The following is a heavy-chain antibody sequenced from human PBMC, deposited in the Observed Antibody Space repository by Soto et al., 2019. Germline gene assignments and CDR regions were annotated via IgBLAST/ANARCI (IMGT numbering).Heavy chain of an antibody. CDR2: IHHSGNT. D-gene: IGHD3-16*01. Sequence: PSETLSLTCAVSGGSISSSNWWSWVRRPPGKGLEWIGEIHHSGNTNYNPSLKSRVTISVDKSKNQFYLKLSSVTAADTAVYYCAKGGFTNWFDPWGQGTLVTVSS. CDR1: GGSISSSNW. V-gene: IGHV4-4*02. J-gene: IGHJ5*02. CDR3: AKGGFTNWFDP.